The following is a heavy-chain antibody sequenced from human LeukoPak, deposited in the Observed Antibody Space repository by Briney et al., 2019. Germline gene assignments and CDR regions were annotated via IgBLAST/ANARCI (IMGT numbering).Heavy chain of an antibody. CDR3: ARGPLMSAGGGVDP. J-gene: IGHJ5*02. CDR1: GVSISNYY. CDR2: VSISGGT. Sequence: SETLSLTCSVSGVSISNYYWSWIRQSAGKGLEWIGRVSISGGTNYNPSLTSRVSMSIDTSKSQFSLKLTSVTAADTAVYYCARGPLMSAGGGVDPWGQGTLVTVSS. D-gene: IGHD6-13*01. V-gene: IGHV4-4*07.